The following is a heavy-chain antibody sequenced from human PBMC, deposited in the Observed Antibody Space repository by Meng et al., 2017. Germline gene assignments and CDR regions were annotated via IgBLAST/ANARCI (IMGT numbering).Heavy chain of an antibody. J-gene: IGHJ6*02. Sequence: GESLKISCAASGFTFSNAWMSWVRQAPGKGLEWVGRIKSKTDGGTTDYAAPVKGRFTISRDDSKNTLYLQMNSLKTEDTAVYYCTTGGMQWLLPDRWDYYYGMDVWGQGTTVTVSS. D-gene: IGHD3-22*01. V-gene: IGHV3-15*01. CDR3: TTGGMQWLLPDRWDYYYGMDV. CDR2: IKSKTDGGTT. CDR1: GFTFSNAW.